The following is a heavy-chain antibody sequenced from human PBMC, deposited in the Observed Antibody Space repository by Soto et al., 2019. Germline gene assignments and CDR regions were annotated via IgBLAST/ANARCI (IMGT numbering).Heavy chain of an antibody. CDR2: IYFTGTA. J-gene: IGHJ2*01. CDR1: GASITRYY. CDR3: ARRTGDYWYFDL. Sequence: QVQLQESGPGLVKPSETLSLTCTVSGASITRYYWSWIRQPPGKGLEYIGYIYFTGTANYNPSLKSRVTISVDTSKNQFSLKLNSVTAADTAVYYCARRTGDYWYFDLWGRGTLVTVSS. D-gene: IGHD7-27*01. V-gene: IGHV4-59*01.